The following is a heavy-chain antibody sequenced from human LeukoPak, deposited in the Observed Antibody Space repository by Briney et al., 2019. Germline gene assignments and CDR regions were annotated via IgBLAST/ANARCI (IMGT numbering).Heavy chain of an antibody. J-gene: IGHJ4*02. V-gene: IGHV3-23*01. CDR2: ISDSGSST. CDR3: AKDVRGGDTAIEPIDY. Sequence: GGSLRLSCAAPRFTFRISAMCWVRAAPGRGLGCGSTISDSGSSTYYADSVKGRFTISRDNSKNTLYLQMNSLRAEDTAVYYCAKDVRGGDTAIEPIDYWGQGTLVTVSS. CDR1: RFTFRISA. D-gene: IGHD5-18*01.